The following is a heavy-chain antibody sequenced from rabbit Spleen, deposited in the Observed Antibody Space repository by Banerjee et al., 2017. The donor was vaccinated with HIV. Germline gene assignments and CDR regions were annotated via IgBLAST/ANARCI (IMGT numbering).Heavy chain of an antibody. J-gene: IGHJ4*01. CDR1: GFSVSSSYY. CDR2: IYGGSIGDT. CDR3: ARDSGSKDYIDVYFNL. V-gene: IGHV1S45*01. D-gene: IGHD4-2*01. Sequence: QEQLEESGGGLVQPEGSLTLTCTASGFSVSSSYYMCWVRQVPGKGLEWIACIYGGSIGDTFYASWAKGRFTISKASSTTVTLQMTSLTAADTATYFCARDSGSKDYIDVYFNLWGPGTLVTVS.